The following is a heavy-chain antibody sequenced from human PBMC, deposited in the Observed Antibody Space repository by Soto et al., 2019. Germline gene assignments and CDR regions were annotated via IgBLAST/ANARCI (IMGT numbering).Heavy chain of an antibody. Sequence: SETLSLTCTVSGGSISSGGYYWSWIRQHPGKGLEWIGYTYYSGSTYYNPSLKSRVTISVDTSKNQFSLKLSSVTAADTAVYYCARSEAITMIVVVTTGWFDPWGQGTLVTVST. CDR3: ARSEAITMIVVVTTGWFDP. CDR2: TYYSGST. CDR1: GGSISSGGYY. D-gene: IGHD3-22*01. J-gene: IGHJ5*02. V-gene: IGHV4-31*03.